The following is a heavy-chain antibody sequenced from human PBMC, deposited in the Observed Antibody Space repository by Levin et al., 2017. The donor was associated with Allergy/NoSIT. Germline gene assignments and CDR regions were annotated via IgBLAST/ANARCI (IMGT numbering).Heavy chain of an antibody. CDR1: GGSISSSSYY. D-gene: IGHD3-10*01. V-gene: IGHV4-39*01. Sequence: PSETLSLTCTVSGGSISSSSYYWGWIRQPPGKGLEWIGSIYYSGSTYYNPSLKSRVTISVDTSKNQFSLKLSSVTAADTAVYYCASRKRGLLVNWFDPWGQGTLVTVSS. CDR2: IYYSGST. J-gene: IGHJ5*02. CDR3: ASRKRGLLVNWFDP.